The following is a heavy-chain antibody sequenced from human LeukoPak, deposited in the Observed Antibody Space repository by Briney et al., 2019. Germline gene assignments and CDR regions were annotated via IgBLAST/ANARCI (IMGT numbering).Heavy chain of an antibody. V-gene: IGHV1-3*01. D-gene: IGHD3-3*01. CDR2: INAGNGNT. CDR1: GYTFTSYA. CDR3: ARSWALRFLETDVDFDY. Sequence: GASVKVSCKASGYTFTSYAMHWVRQAPGQRLEWMGWINAGNGNTKYSQKFQGRVTITRDTSASTAYMELSSLRSEDTAVYYCARSWALRFLETDVDFDYWGQGTLVTVSS. J-gene: IGHJ4*02.